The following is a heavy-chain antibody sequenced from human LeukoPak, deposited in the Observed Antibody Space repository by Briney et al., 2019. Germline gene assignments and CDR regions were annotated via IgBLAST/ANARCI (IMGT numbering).Heavy chain of an antibody. Sequence: ASVKVSCXASGYTFTGYYMHWVRQAPGQGLEWMAWINPNSGGTNYAQKFQGRVTMTRDTSISTAYMELSRLRSDDTAVYYCARVRSSSSNPRDYWGQGTLVTVSS. CDR1: GYTFTGYY. V-gene: IGHV1-2*02. D-gene: IGHD6-6*01. CDR3: ARVRSSSSNPRDY. CDR2: INPNSGGT. J-gene: IGHJ4*02.